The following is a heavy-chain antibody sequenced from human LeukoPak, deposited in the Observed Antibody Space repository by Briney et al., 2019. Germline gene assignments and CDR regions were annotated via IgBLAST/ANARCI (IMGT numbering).Heavy chain of an antibody. V-gene: IGHV4-59*11. J-gene: IGHJ3*02. CDR1: GGSISIHY. D-gene: IGHD6-13*01. Sequence: PSETLSLTCTVSGGSISIHYWTWIRQPPGKGLEWIGNIYYSGSTNYSPSLKCRVTISVDASKNQFSLKLSSVTAADTAVYYCARDPYSSQLSDAFDIWGQGTMVTVSS. CDR3: ARDPYSSQLSDAFDI. CDR2: IYYSGST.